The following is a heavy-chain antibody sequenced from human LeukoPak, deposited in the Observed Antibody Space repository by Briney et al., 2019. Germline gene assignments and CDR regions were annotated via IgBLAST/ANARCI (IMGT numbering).Heavy chain of an antibody. CDR3: ARGRTITIFGVAPDFDY. CDR1: GGSFSGYY. D-gene: IGHD3-3*01. J-gene: IGHJ4*02. V-gene: IGHV4-34*01. CDR2: INHSGST. Sequence: SETLSLTCAVYGGSFSGYYWSWMRHPPGKGLEWIGEINHSGSTNYNPSLKSRVTISVDTSKNQFSLKLSSVTAADTAVYYCARGRTITIFGVAPDFDYWGQGTLVTVSS.